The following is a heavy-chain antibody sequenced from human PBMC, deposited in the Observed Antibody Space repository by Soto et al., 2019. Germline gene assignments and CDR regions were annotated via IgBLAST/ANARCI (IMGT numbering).Heavy chain of an antibody. Sequence: GGSLRLSCAASGFTFSIYAISWVRQAPGKGLEWVSGISGSGDSTYYADSVKGRFTISRDNSKNTLYLQMNSLRAEDTAVYYCAKGVPGIAVAGTGYFQHWGQGTLVTVSS. CDR1: GFTFSIYA. D-gene: IGHD6-19*01. V-gene: IGHV3-23*01. CDR2: ISGSGDST. CDR3: AKGVPGIAVAGTGYFQH. J-gene: IGHJ1*01.